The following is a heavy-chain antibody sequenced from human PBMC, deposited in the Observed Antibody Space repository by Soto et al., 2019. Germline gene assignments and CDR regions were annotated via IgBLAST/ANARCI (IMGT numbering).Heavy chain of an antibody. V-gene: IGHV4-39*01. CDR3: ARHKAMVRPNLDY. CDR1: GGSISSSSYY. Sequence: SETLSLTCTVSGGSISSSSYYWGWIRQPPGKGLEWIGSIYYSGSTYYNPSLKSRVTISVDTSKNQFSLKLSSVTAADTAVYYCARHKAMVRPNLDYWGQGTLVTVSS. CDR2: IYYSGST. D-gene: IGHD5-18*01. J-gene: IGHJ4*02.